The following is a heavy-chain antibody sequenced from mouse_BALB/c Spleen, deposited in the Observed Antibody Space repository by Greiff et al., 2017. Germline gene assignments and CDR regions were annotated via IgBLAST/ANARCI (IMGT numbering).Heavy chain of an antibody. V-gene: IGHV5-6-4*01. Sequence: EVKVVESGGGLVKPGGSLKLSCAASGFTFSSYTMSWVRQTPEKRLEWVATISSGGSYTYYPDSVKGRFTISRDNAKNTLYLQMSSLKSEDTAMYYCTRDGEAAWFAYWGQGTLVTVSA. D-gene: IGHD3-2*02. J-gene: IGHJ3*01. CDR2: ISSGGSYT. CDR3: TRDGEAAWFAY. CDR1: GFTFSSYT.